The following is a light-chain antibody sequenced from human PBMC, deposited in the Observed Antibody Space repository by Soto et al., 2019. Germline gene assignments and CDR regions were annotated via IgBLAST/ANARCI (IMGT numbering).Light chain of an antibody. J-gene: IGLJ3*02. CDR2: DTS. CDR3: LLSYSGARV. CDR1: TGAVTSGHY. Sequence: QAVVTQEPSLTVSPGGTVPLTCGSSTGAVTSGHYPYWFQQKPGQAPRTLIYDTSNKHSWTPARLSCSLLGGKAALTLSGAQPEEEAEYYCLLSYSGARVFGGGTKVTVL. V-gene: IGLV7-46*01.